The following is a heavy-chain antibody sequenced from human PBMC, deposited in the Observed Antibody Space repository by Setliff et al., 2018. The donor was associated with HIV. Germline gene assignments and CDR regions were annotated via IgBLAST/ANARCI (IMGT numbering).Heavy chain of an antibody. D-gene: IGHD2-2*01. CDR3: ASAYCSSTGCYVRWGNGMDV. V-gene: IGHV1-69*05. J-gene: IGHJ6*02. Sequence: GASVKVSCKASGYTFSSYGISWVRQAPGQGLEWMGGIIPIFGTASHAQKFQGRVTITTDESTSTAYKELSSLRFEDTAMYYCASAYCSSTGCYVRWGNGMDVWGQGTTVTVSS. CDR1: GYTFSSYG. CDR2: IIPIFGTA.